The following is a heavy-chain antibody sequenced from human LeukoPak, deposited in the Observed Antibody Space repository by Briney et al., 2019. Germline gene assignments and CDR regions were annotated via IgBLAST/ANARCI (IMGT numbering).Heavy chain of an antibody. CDR2: ICYSGST. Sequence: SETLSLTCTVPGVSISSSSYCWGWIRQPPGKGLEWIGSICYSGSTFYNPSLKSRVTLSVDTSKNQFSLELSSVTAADTALYYCARTENYIPEDCFDPWGKRILVTVSS. V-gene: IGHV4-39*01. D-gene: IGHD5-24*01. J-gene: IGHJ5*02. CDR1: GVSISSSSYC. CDR3: ARTENYIPEDCFDP.